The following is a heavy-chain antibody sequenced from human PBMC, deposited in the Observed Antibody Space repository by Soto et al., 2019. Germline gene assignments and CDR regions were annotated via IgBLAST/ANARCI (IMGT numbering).Heavy chain of an antibody. CDR3: ALYSRGWFYLDY. V-gene: IGHV1-69*01. D-gene: IGHD6-19*01. CDR2: IIPIFGTA. Sequence: QVQLVQSGAEVKKPGSSVKVSCKASGGTFSSYAISWVRQAPGQGLEWMGGIIPIFGTAKYAQKFQGRVTITADECTSTAYMELSSLRCEDTAVYYCALYSRGWFYLDYWGQGTLVTVSS. CDR1: GGTFSSYA. J-gene: IGHJ4*02.